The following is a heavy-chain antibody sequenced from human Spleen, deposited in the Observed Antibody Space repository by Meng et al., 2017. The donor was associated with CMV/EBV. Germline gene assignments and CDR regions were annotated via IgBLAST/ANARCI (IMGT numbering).Heavy chain of an antibody. J-gene: IGHJ4*02. CDR3: ARGMVPDSSGFYYFDY. CDR1: GYTFTGYD. V-gene: IGHV1-2*02. CDR2: INPNSGGT. Sequence: GYTFTGYDMHWVRQAPGQGLEWMGWINPNSGGTNYAQKFQGRVTMTRDTSISTAYMELSRLRSDDTAVYYCARGMVPDSSGFYYFDYWGQGTLVTVSS. D-gene: IGHD6-19*01.